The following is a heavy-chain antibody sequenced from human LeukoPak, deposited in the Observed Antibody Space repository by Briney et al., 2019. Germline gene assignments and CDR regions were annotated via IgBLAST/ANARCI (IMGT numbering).Heavy chain of an antibody. D-gene: IGHD6-13*01. J-gene: IGHJ4*02. Sequence: GGSLRLSCAASGFTFSSYSMNWVRQAPGKGLEWVSSTSSSSSYIYYADSVKGRFTISRDNAKNSLYLQMNSLRAEDTAVYYCARDSRGIAAAPYWGQGTLVTVSS. CDR1: GFTFSSYS. CDR3: ARDSRGIAAAPY. CDR2: TSSSSSYI. V-gene: IGHV3-21*01.